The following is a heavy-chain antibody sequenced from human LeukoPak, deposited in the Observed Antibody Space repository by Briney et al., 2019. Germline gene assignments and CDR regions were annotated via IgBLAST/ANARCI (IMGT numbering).Heavy chain of an antibody. D-gene: IGHD4-17*01. CDR2: IYYSGST. CDR3: TRDTGTTGEVKFDP. Sequence: SETLSLTCTVSGCSISSSSYFWGWIRQPPGKGLEWIGSIYYSGSTYYNPYLKSRVTMSVDTSKSQFSLNLMSVTAADTAVYYCTRDTGTTGEVKFDPWGQGTLVTVSS. CDR1: GCSISSSSYF. V-gene: IGHV4-39*07. J-gene: IGHJ5*02.